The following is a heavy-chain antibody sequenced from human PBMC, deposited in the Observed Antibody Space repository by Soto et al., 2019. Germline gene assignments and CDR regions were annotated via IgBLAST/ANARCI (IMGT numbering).Heavy chain of an antibody. V-gene: IGHV3-30*14. CDR1: GFTFSSYA. Sequence: GGSLRLSCAASGFTFSSYAMHWVRQAPGKGLEWVAVISYDGSNKYYADSVKGRFTISRDNSKNTLYLQMGSLRAEDMAVYYCARAIKTYYDFWSGYWDAFDIWGQGTMVTVSS. CDR3: ARAIKTYYDFWSGYWDAFDI. CDR2: ISYDGSNK. D-gene: IGHD3-3*01. J-gene: IGHJ3*02.